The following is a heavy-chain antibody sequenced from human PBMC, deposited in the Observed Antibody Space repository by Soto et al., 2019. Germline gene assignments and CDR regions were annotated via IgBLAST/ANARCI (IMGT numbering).Heavy chain of an antibody. J-gene: IGHJ6*02. Sequence: LSLTCTVSGGSISSTDHYWGWVRQPPGKGLEWLGSIYFAGSTFHNPALKSRATISVGTSRNQFSLRLTTVTASDTAVYYCARLVFHCLRGSCDDYSFYGLDVWGQGTTVTVSS. CDR3: ARLVFHCLRGSCDDYSFYGLDV. V-gene: IGHV4-39*01. D-gene: IGHD2-15*01. CDR1: GGSISSTDHY. CDR2: IYFAGST.